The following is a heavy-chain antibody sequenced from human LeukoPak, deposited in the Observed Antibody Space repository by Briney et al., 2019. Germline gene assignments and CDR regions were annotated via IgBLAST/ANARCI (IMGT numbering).Heavy chain of an antibody. CDR2: ISSSGGSP. CDR1: GFTFSTYA. V-gene: IGHV3-23*01. J-gene: IGHJ4*02. CDR3: AKDPALSLSSSRALDY. Sequence: GGSLRLSCVASGFTFSTYALSWVRQAPGKGLEWVSAISSSGGSPYYADSVNGRFTISRDNSKNTLYLQMNSLRAEDTALYYCAKDPALSLSSSRALDYWGQGTLVTVSS. D-gene: IGHD2-2*01.